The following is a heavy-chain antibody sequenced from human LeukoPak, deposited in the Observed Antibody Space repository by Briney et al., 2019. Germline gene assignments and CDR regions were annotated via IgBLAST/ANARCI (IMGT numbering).Heavy chain of an antibody. CDR1: GFTFSTSV. Sequence: GGSLRLSCSASGFTFSTSVMHWVRQTPGKGLEYVSVISSDGSPYYADSVKGRFTISRDNSKNTLYLQMNSLRAEDTAVYYCAKGQGYSYGPFDYWGQGTLVTVSS. V-gene: IGHV3-64*04. CDR3: AKGQGYSYGPFDY. J-gene: IGHJ4*02. CDR2: ISSDGSP. D-gene: IGHD5-18*01.